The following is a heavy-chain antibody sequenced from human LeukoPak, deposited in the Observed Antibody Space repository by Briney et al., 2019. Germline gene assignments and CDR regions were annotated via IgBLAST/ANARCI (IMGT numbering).Heavy chain of an antibody. CDR3: ARGGGRNTAMVWALDY. V-gene: IGHV3-64*02. J-gene: IGHJ4*02. CDR2: ISSNGDRT. D-gene: IGHD5-18*01. Sequence: PGGSLRLSCAASGFTFTNYAMHWVRQAPGKGLEYVSAISSNGDRTYYADSVKGRFTISRDNSKNTLFLQMGSLRDEDMAVYYCARGGGRNTAMVWALDYWGQGTLVTVSS. CDR1: GFTFTNYA.